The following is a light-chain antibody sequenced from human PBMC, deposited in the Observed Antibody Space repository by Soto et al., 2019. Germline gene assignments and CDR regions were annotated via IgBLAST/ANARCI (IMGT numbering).Light chain of an antibody. V-gene: IGKV3-20*01. Sequence: EIVLTQSPGTLSSSPGERATLSCRASQTVRTNYLAWFQHKPGQAPRLLIYGASSRATGIPDWFSGSGSGTDFTLTISRLEPEDFAVYFWQQYSDSPLTFGGGTKVEIK. J-gene: IGKJ4*01. CDR1: QTVRTNY. CDR2: GAS. CDR3: QQYSDSPLT.